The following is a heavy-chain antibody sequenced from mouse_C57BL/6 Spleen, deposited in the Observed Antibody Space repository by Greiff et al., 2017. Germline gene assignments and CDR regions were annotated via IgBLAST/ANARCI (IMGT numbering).Heavy chain of an antibody. D-gene: IGHD2-1*01. CDR1: GYAFSSSW. CDR3: ASHGYCNLVDY. V-gene: IGHV1-82*01. J-gene: IGHJ2*01. Sequence: QVQLQQSGAELVKPGASVKLSCKASGYAFSSSWMNWVKQRPGKGLEWIGRIYPGDGDTNYNGKFKGKATLTADKSSSTAYMQLSSLTSEDSAVYFCASHGYCNLVDYWGQGTTLTVSS. CDR2: IYPGDGDT.